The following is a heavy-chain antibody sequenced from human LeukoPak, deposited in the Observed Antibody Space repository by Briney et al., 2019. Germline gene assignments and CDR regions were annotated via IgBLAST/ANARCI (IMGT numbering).Heavy chain of an antibody. CDR3: ARDEYSYGSLDY. V-gene: IGHV4-4*02. D-gene: IGHD5-18*01. CDR1: GFTFSSYAM. Sequence: GSLRLTCAASGFTFSSYAMSWVRQPPGTGLEWIGEIYHSGSTNYNPSLKSRVTISVDKSKNQFSLKLSSVTAADTAVYYCARDEYSYGSLDYWGQGTLVTVSS. CDR2: IYHSGST. J-gene: IGHJ4*02.